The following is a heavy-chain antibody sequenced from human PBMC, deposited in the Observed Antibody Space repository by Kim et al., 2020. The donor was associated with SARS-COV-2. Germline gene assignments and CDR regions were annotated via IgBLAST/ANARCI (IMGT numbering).Heavy chain of an antibody. CDR2: IYKSGNT. V-gene: IGHV4-59*01. J-gene: IGHJ5*02. D-gene: IGHD6-19*01. Sequence: SETLSLTCTVSGGSLSSYFWSWIRQAPGKGLEWIGNIYKSGNTNYSPSLKSRVTMSVDTSKNQFSLKLSSVTAADTAIYYCAREIYDSGRGGVSIWFYP. CDR1: GGSLSSYF. CDR3: AREIYDSGRGGVSIWFYP.